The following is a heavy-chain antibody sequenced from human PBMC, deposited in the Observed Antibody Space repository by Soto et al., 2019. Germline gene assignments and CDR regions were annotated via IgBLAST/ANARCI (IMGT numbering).Heavy chain of an antibody. D-gene: IGHD2-15*01. J-gene: IGHJ4*02. V-gene: IGHV4-61*01. Sequence: QVQLQESGPGLVKPSETLSLTCTVSGGSVSSGSYYWSWIRQPPGKGLEWIGYIYYSGSTNYNPSLKSRLTISVDTSKDQFSLKLSSVTAADTAVYYCARSYSAAFDYWGQGTLVTVSS. CDR2: IYYSGST. CDR1: GGSVSSGSYY. CDR3: ARSYSAAFDY.